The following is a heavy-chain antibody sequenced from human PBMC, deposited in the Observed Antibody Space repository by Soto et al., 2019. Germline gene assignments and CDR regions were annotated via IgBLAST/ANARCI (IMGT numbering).Heavy chain of an antibody. Sequence: EVQLSESGGGLVQPGGSLRLSCAASGFTFTSYSMSWVRQAPGKGLEWFSAINPSGDTTYYADSVKGRLTISRDNSKNTLYLQMDSLRAEDTAIYYCAKRPKAGRPVDVWGKGTTVTVSS. CDR2: INPSGDTT. CDR3: AKRPKAGRPVDV. J-gene: IGHJ6*04. CDR1: GFTFTSYS. V-gene: IGHV3-23*01. D-gene: IGHD6-6*01.